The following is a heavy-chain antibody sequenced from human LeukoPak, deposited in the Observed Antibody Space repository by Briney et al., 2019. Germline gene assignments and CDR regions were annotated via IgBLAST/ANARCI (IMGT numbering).Heavy chain of an antibody. J-gene: IGHJ2*01. CDR3: ARGVYCSGGSCYLYWYFDL. Sequence: ASVKVSCKASGYTFTSQDISWVRQAPGQGLEWMGWISAYNGNTNYAQKLQGRVTMTTDTSTSTAYMERRSLRSDDTAVYYCARGVYCSGGSCYLYWYFDLWGRGTLVTVSS. CDR2: ISAYNGNT. CDR1: GYTFTSQD. V-gene: IGHV1-18*01. D-gene: IGHD2-15*01.